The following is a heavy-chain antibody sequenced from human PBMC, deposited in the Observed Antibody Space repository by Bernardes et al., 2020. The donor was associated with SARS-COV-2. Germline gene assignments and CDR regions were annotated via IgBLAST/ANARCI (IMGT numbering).Heavy chain of an antibody. V-gene: IGHV3-7*01. Sequence: GGSLRLSCAASGFTFSGYWMTWVRQAPGKGLEWVANIDQDGGEKYYVDSVKGRFTISRDNAKNSVYLQMNSLRAEDTAVYYCARAFVVVPNWGLGTLVTVSS. CDR2: IDQDGGEK. CDR3: ARAFVVVPN. J-gene: IGHJ4*02. D-gene: IGHD2-2*01. CDR1: GFTFSGYW.